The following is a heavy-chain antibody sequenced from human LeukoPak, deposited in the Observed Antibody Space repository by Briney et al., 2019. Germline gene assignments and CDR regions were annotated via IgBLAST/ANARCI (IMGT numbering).Heavy chain of an antibody. CDR1: GGSISSGDYY. CDR3: ARGAGDSSSWCCGH. J-gene: IGHJ4*02. D-gene: IGHD6-13*01. CDR2: IYYSGSP. Sequence: SETLSLTCTVSGGSISSGDYYWSWIRQPPGKGLEWIGHIYYSGSPYYNPSLKSRVTISVDTSQNQFSLKLSSVTAADTAVYYCARGAGDSSSWCCGHWGQGTLVTVSS. V-gene: IGHV4-30-4*08.